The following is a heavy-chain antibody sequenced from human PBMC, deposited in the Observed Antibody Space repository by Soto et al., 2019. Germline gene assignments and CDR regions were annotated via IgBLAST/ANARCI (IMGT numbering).Heavy chain of an antibody. D-gene: IGHD2-15*01. V-gene: IGHV1-3*01. J-gene: IGHJ4*02. CDR1: GYTFTSYA. CDR3: ARGAGGYCSGGSCYYY. CDR2: INAGNGNT. Sequence: QVQLVQSGAEVKKPGASVKVSCKASGYTFTSYAMHWVRQAPGQRLEWMGWINAGNGNTKYSQKFQGRGTITRDTSASTAYMELSSLRSEDTAVYYCARGAGGYCSGGSCYYYWGQGTLVTVSS.